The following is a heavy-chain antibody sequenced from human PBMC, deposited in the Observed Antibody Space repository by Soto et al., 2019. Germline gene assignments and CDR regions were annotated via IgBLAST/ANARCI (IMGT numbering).Heavy chain of an antibody. J-gene: IGHJ4*02. D-gene: IGHD2-8*01. Sequence: GASVKVSCKASGYTFTSYAMHWVRQAPGQRLEWMGWINAGNGNTKYSQKFQGRVTITRDTSASTAYMELSSLRSEDTAVYYCARESPGYCTNGVCANPGFFDYWGQGTLVTVSS. CDR1: GYTFTSYA. V-gene: IGHV1-3*01. CDR3: ARESPGYCTNGVCANPGFFDY. CDR2: INAGNGNT.